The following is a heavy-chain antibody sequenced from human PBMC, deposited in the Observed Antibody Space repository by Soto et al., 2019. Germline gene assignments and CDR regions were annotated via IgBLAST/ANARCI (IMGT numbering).Heavy chain of an antibody. J-gene: IGHJ4*02. Sequence: QVELQQWGPGLVKPSETLSLTCTIHDGSFIGYFWSWIRQSPEKGLEWIGEINHSGRTSYNLSLRSRVTISVDTSNNQFSLKLTSVTAADTAVYYCARGYVRATAYFDAWGQGSPVIFSS. CDR1: DGSFIGYF. D-gene: IGHD2-21*02. V-gene: IGHV4-34*01. CDR2: INHSGRT. CDR3: ARGYVRATAYFDA.